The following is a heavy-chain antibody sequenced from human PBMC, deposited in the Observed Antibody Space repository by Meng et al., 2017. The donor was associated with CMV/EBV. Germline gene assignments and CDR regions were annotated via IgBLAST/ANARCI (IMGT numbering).Heavy chain of an antibody. CDR1: GFTFSSYW. Sequence: LTGAASGFTFSSYWMSWVRQAPGKGLEWVANIKQDGSEKYYVDSVKGRFTISRDNAKNSLYLQMNSLRAEDTAVYYCARWGRWLQFFDYWGQGTLVTVSS. D-gene: IGHD5-24*01. CDR2: IKQDGSEK. V-gene: IGHV3-7*01. CDR3: ARWGRWLQFFDY. J-gene: IGHJ4*02.